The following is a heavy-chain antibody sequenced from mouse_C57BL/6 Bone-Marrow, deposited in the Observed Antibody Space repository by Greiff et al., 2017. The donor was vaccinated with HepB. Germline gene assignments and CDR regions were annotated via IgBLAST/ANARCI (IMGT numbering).Heavy chain of an antibody. J-gene: IGHJ2*01. CDR2: IYPGDGDT. CDR1: GYAFSSSW. CDR3: AKKRGPGY. V-gene: IGHV1-82*01. Sequence: QVQLQQSGPELVKPGASVKISCKASGYAFSSSWMNWVKQRPGKGLEWIGRIYPGDGDTNYNGKFKGKATLTADKSSSTANMQLSSLTSEDSAVYFCAKKRGPGYWGQGTTLTVSS. D-gene: IGHD4-1*01.